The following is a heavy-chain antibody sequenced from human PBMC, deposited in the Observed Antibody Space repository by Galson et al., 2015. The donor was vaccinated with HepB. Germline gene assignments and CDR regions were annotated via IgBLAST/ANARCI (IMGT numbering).Heavy chain of an antibody. CDR3: ARVSSGFGEPPGFVWGRWFDP. V-gene: IGHV4-4*02. CDR2: IYHSGST. D-gene: IGHD3-10*01. J-gene: IGHJ5*02. Sequence: SETLSLTCAVSGGSISSSNWWSWVRQPPGKGLEWIGEIYHSGSTNYNPSLKSRVTISVDKSKNQFSLKLSSVTAADTAVYYCARVSSGFGEPPGFVWGRWFDPWGQGTLVTVSS. CDR1: GGSISSSNW.